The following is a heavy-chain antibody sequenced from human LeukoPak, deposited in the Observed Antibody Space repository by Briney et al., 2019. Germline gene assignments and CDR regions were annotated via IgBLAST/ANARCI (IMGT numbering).Heavy chain of an antibody. Sequence: PGGSLRLSCAASGPTLRNYAMTWVRQAPGKGLEWVSTISGRGSDTYYADSVKGRFTISRDDSKNTLYLQMNSLRAEDTALYYCANTHYYDGSGHSDYWGQGTLVTVSS. D-gene: IGHD3-22*01. J-gene: IGHJ4*02. CDR2: ISGRGSDT. CDR1: GPTLRNYA. V-gene: IGHV3-23*01. CDR3: ANTHYYDGSGHSDY.